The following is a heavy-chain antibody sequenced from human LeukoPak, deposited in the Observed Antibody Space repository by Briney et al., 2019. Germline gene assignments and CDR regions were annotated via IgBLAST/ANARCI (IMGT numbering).Heavy chain of an antibody. D-gene: IGHD1-26*01. CDR1: GFTFSSYW. CDR3: ARGIVGATYFDY. J-gene: IGHJ4*02. Sequence: GGSLRLSCAASGFTFSSYWMSWVRQAPGEGLEGVANIKQDGSEKYYVDSVKGRFTIPRDNAKNSLYLQMNSLRAEDTAVYYCARGIVGATYFDYWGQGTLVTVSS. CDR2: IKQDGSEK. V-gene: IGHV3-7*01.